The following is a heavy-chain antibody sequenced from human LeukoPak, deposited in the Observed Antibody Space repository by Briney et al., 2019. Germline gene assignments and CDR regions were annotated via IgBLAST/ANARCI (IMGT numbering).Heavy chain of an antibody. D-gene: IGHD4-11*01. CDR1: GFTFSPYS. V-gene: IGHV3-21*01. CDR2: ISTSNRYI. J-gene: IGHJ3*02. Sequence: PGGSLRLSCAASGFTFSPYSMNWVRQAPGKGLEWVSSISTSNRYIDYADSVKGRFTISRDNANNSLHLQMNSLTAKDTAIYYCARASLAVNDAFDIWGQGTMVTVSS. CDR3: ARASLAVNDAFDI.